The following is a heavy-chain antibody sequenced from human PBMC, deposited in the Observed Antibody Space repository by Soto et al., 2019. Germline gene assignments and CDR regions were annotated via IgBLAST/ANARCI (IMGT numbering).Heavy chain of an antibody. CDR1: GASISSYY. D-gene: IGHD2-2*01. V-gene: IGHV4-59*08. CDR3: ARLGGYCSSTNCYGYYGMDV. J-gene: IGHJ6*02. CDR2: IYLGGST. Sequence: SETLSLTCSVSGASISSYYYTWIRQTPGKGLEWIGYIYLGGSTNYNPSFKSRVIISVDTSKNQFSLKVSSVTVADTAVYYCARLGGYCSSTNCYGYYGMDVWGQGTTVTSP.